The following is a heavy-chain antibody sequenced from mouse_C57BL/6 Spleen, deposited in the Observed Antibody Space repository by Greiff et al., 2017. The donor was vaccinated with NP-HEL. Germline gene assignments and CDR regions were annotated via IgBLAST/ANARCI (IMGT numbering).Heavy chain of an antibody. CDR1: GFTFSDYG. D-gene: IGHD1-1*01. Sequence: EVHLVESGGGLVKPGGSLKLSCAASGFTFSDYGMHWVRQAPEKGLEWVAYISSGSSTIYYADTVKGRFTIYRDNAKNNLFLQMTSLRSEDTAMYYCARGDYGSSLYWYFDVWGTGTTVTVSS. J-gene: IGHJ1*03. CDR2: ISSGSSTI. V-gene: IGHV5-17*01. CDR3: ARGDYGSSLYWYFDV.